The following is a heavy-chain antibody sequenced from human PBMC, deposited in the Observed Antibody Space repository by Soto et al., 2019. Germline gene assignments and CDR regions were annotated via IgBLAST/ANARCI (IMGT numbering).Heavy chain of an antibody. CDR3: ARVPNSSGWYDWFDP. D-gene: IGHD6-19*01. J-gene: IGHJ5*02. V-gene: IGHV1-46*03. Sequence: GASVKVSCKASGYTFTSYYMHWVRQAPGQGLEWMGIINPSGGSTSYAQKFQGRVTMTRDTSTSTVYMELSSLRSEDTAVYYCARVPNSSGWYDWFDPWGQGTLVTVSS. CDR1: GYTFTSYY. CDR2: INPSGGST.